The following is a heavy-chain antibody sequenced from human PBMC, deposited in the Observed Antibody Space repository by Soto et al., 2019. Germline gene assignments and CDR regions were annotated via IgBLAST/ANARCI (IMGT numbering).Heavy chain of an antibody. Sequence: SETLSLTCTVSGGSISSYYWSWIRQPPGKGLEWIGYISYTGRTKYNPSLQSRVTISVDTSKNDFSLNLSSVTAPDTAVSFCAREWGLLHYYVMNVCGHGTAVTVSS. D-gene: IGHD3-16*01. J-gene: IGHJ6*02. V-gene: IGHV4-59*01. CDR2: ISYTGRT. CDR1: GGSISSYY. CDR3: AREWGLLHYYVMNV.